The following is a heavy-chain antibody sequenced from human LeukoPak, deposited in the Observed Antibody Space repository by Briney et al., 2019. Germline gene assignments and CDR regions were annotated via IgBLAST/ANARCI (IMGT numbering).Heavy chain of an antibody. Sequence: SETLSLTCTVSGGSIRRSNYYWGWIRQPPGKGLDYIGSIYYSGSTYYNTSLQSRVTLSVDTSKSQFSLRLNSVTAADTAIYYCARGVAGPGSSYYYYMDVWGKGTTVTVSS. J-gene: IGHJ6*03. CDR1: GGSIRRSNYY. CDR2: IYYSGST. D-gene: IGHD5-12*01. V-gene: IGHV4-39*07. CDR3: ARGVAGPGSSYYYYMDV.